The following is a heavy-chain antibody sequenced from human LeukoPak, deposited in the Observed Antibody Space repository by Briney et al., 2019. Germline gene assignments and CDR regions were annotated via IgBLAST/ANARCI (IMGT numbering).Heavy chain of an antibody. CDR3: ARESYGDLYFDY. CDR2: ISYDGSNK. CDR1: GFTFSSYG. V-gene: IGHV3-30*03. D-gene: IGHD4-17*01. J-gene: IGHJ4*02. Sequence: GGSLRLSCAASGFTFSSYGMHWVRQAPGKGLEWVAVISYDGSNKYYADSVKGRFTISRDNSKNTLYLQINSLRAEDTAGYYCARESYGDLYFDYWGQGTLVTVSS.